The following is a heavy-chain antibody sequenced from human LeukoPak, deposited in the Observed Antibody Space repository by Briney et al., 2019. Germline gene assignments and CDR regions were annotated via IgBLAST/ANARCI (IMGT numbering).Heavy chain of an antibody. CDR2: VSHRGST. CDR3: ARRLLAVAAFDK. Sequence: SETLSLTCGVYGGSFSGYYWSWIRQSPGKGLEWIGEVSHRGSTNYNASLKSRVTISVDTSRNHFSLRLTSVTAADTAVYYCARRLLAVAAFDKWGPGTLVTVSS. D-gene: IGHD6-19*01. J-gene: IGHJ4*02. V-gene: IGHV4-34*01. CDR1: GGSFSGYY.